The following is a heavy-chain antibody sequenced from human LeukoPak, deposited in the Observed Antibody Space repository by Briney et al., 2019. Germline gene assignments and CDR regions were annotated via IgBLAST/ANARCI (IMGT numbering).Heavy chain of an antibody. J-gene: IGHJ6*03. CDR1: GGSFSGYY. V-gene: IGHV4-34*01. CDR3: ARGRSCSSTSCYRDYYYYMDV. D-gene: IGHD2-2*01. CDR2: INHSGST. Sequence: SETLSLTCAVYGGSFSGYYWSWIRQPPGKGLEWIGEINHSGSTNYNPSLKSRVTTSVDTSKNQFSLKLSSVTAADTAVYYCARGRSCSSTSCYRDYYYYMDVWGKGTTVTVSS.